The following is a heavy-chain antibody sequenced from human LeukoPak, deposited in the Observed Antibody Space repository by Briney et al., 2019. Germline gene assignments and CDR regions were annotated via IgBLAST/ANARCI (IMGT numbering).Heavy chain of an antibody. CDR3: AREMRSPRGGFDY. V-gene: IGHV4-39*07. J-gene: IGHJ4*02. D-gene: IGHD3-10*01. CDR1: GGSIDSSTYY. CDR2: MYYSGST. Sequence: SETVSLTCTVSGGSIDSSTYYWGWIRQPPGMGLEWIGSMYYSGSTYYNPSLKSRITISVATSKSQFSLKLRSVTAADTAVYYCAREMRSPRGGFDYWDQGTLVTVSS.